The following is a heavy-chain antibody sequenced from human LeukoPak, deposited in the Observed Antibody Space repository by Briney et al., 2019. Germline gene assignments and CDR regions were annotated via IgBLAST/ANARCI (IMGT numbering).Heavy chain of an antibody. CDR1: RYTFTNYY. D-gene: IGHD2-2*02. J-gene: IGHJ6*02. CDR2: INPSGGST. Sequence: SSVTVSCKASRYTFTNYYMHWLRQAPGQGLDWMGIINPSGGSTNFAQRFQGRVTMTRDTSTSTVYMEPSSLRSEDTAGYYCARGGIVVVPAAIRWGMDVWGQGTTVTVSS. V-gene: IGHV1-46*01. CDR3: ARGGIVVVPAAIRWGMDV.